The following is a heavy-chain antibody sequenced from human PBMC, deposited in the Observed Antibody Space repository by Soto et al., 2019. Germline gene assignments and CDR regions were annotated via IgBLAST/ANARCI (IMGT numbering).Heavy chain of an antibody. V-gene: IGHV4-34*01. Sequence: PSETLSLTCAVYGGSFGGYHWTWIRQSPGKGLEWIGDIHQSGNTNYNPSLKSRVTISLDTSRNQFSLRLDSATPADTSVYYCARGGRYSDIFTGRATFRGFDPWGHGTLVTVSS. CDR3: ARGGRYSDIFTGRATFRGFDP. CDR2: IHQSGNT. J-gene: IGHJ5*02. D-gene: IGHD3-9*01. CDR1: GGSFGGYH.